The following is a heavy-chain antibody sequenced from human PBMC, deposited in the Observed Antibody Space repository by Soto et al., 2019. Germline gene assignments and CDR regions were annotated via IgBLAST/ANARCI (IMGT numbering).Heavy chain of an antibody. CDR2: ISYDGSNK. J-gene: IGHJ6*02. CDR1: GFTFSSYG. CDR3: AKGPAIVLVPAAMNYYYGMDV. D-gene: IGHD2-2*01. Sequence: PGGSLRLSCAASGFTFSSYGMHWVRQAPGKGLEWVAVISYDGSNKCYADSVKGRFTISRDNSKNTLYLQMNSLRAEDTAVYYCAKGPAIVLVPAAMNYYYGMDVWGQGTTVTVSS. V-gene: IGHV3-30*18.